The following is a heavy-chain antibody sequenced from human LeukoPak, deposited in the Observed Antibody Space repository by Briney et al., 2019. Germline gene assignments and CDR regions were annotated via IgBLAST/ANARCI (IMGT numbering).Heavy chain of an antibody. CDR1: GFTFTTYS. D-gene: IGHD6-19*01. V-gene: IGHV3-21*01. J-gene: IGHJ4*02. CDR3: ARAPTFSGWFDY. Sequence: KTGGSLRLSCAASGFTFTTYSMNWVRQAPGKGLEWVSSISSSSSYIYYADSVKGRFTISRDNAKNSLYLQMNSLRVEDTAVYYCARAPTFSGWFDYWGQGTLVTVSS. CDR2: ISSSSSYI.